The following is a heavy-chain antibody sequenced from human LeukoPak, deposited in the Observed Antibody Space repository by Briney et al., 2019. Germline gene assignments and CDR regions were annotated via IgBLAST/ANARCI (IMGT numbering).Heavy chain of an antibody. CDR2: LVYDERS. CDR3: ARDLSAAFDF. Sequence: GKSLRLSCAASGFPFSSYGMHWVRQAPGKGLEWVARLVYDERSDYANSVKGRFSISRDNSKNTLFLDMSDLRVEDMAVYYCARDLSAAFDFWGQGVLVTVSS. CDR1: GFPFSSYG. V-gene: IGHV3-33*01. J-gene: IGHJ4*02. D-gene: IGHD6-19*01.